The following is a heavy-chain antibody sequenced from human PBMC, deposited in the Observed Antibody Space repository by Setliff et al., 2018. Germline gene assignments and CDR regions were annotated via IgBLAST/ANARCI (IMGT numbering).Heavy chain of an antibody. CDR2: INHSGST. V-gene: IGHV4-34*01. CDR3: AARGYYDSSGLYYFDY. Sequence: PSETLSLTCAVYGGSFSGYYWSWIRQPPGTGLEWIGEINHSGSTNYNPSLKSRVTISVDTFKNQFSLKLSSVTAADTAVYYCAARGYYDSSGLYYFDYWGQGTLVTVSS. D-gene: IGHD3-22*01. J-gene: IGHJ4*02. CDR1: GGSFSGYY.